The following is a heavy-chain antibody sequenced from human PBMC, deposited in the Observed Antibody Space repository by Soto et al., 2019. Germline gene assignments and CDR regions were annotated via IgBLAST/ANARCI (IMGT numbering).Heavy chain of an antibody. Sequence: ASVKVSCKASGYTLTSYGISWVRQAPGQGLEWMGWISAYNGNTNYAQKLQGRVTMTTDTSTSTAYMELRSLRSDDTAVYYCARTVGYCSGGSCYSGRYYIDYWGQGTLVTVST. D-gene: IGHD2-15*01. CDR3: ARTVGYCSGGSCYSGRYYIDY. V-gene: IGHV1-18*01. CDR1: GYTLTSYG. CDR2: ISAYNGNT. J-gene: IGHJ4*02.